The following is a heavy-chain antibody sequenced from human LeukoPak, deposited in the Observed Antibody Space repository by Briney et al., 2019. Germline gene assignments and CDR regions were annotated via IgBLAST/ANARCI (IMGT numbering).Heavy chain of an antibody. CDR2: IYYSGST. D-gene: IGHD5-18*01. V-gene: IGHV4-31*03. CDR3: ARGGYSYGSQEMGWYCDL. Sequence: PSQTLSLTCTVSGGSISSGGYYWSWSRQHPGKGLEWIGYIYYSGSTYYNPSLKSRVTISVDTSKNQFSLKLSSVTAADTAVYYCARGGYSYGSQEMGWYCDLWGRGTLVTVSS. J-gene: IGHJ2*01. CDR1: GGSISSGGYY.